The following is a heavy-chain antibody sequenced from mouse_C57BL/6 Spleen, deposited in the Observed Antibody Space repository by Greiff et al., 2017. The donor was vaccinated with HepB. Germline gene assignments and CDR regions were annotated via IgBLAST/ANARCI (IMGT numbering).Heavy chain of an antibody. D-gene: IGHD2-4*01. CDR2: IYPSDSET. J-gene: IGHJ3*01. V-gene: IGHV1-61*01. Sequence: VQLQQSGAELVRPGTSVKMSCKASGYTFTNYWIGWAKQRPGHGLEWIGNIYPSDSETHYNQKFKDKATLTVDKSSSTAYMQLSSLTSEDSAVYYCARCDYDTWFAYWGQGTLVTVSA. CDR3: ARCDYDTWFAY. CDR1: GYTFTNYW.